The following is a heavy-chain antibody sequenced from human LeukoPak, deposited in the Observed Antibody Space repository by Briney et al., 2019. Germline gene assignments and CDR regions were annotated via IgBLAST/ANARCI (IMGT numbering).Heavy chain of an antibody. Sequence: EASVKVSCKASGGTFSSYAISWVRQAPGQGLEWMGGIIPIFGTANYAQKFQGRVTITADESTSTAYMELSSLRSEDTAVYYCAREAYSGSYYDHWGQGTLVTASS. D-gene: IGHD1-26*01. CDR3: AREAYSGSYYDH. CDR2: IIPIFGTA. V-gene: IGHV1-69*13. CDR1: GGTFSSYA. J-gene: IGHJ4*02.